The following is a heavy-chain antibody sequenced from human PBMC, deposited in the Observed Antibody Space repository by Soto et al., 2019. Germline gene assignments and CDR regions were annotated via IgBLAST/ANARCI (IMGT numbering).Heavy chain of an antibody. D-gene: IGHD3-3*01. J-gene: IGHJ4*02. CDR3: ALAGSGYYVTYFDY. V-gene: IGHV3-7*01. Sequence: LRLSCAASGFTFSSYWMSWVRQAPGKGLEWVANIKQDGSEKYYVDSVKGRFTISRDNAKNSLYLQMNSLRAEDTAVYYCALAGSGYYVTYFDYWGQGTLVTVSS. CDR2: IKQDGSEK. CDR1: GFTFSSYW.